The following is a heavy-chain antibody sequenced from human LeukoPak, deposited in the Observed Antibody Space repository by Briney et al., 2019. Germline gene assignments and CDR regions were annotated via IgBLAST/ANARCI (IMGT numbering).Heavy chain of an antibody. CDR1: GGSISSYY. V-gene: IGHV4-4*07. CDR3: ARDVEGVVPAAGKGDYYYYMDV. J-gene: IGHJ6*03. D-gene: IGHD2-2*01. Sequence: SETLSLTCTVSGGSISSYYWSWIREPAGKGLEWSGRIYTTGSANYNPSLKSRVIMSVGTSKNQFSLKLGSVTAADTAVYYCARDVEGVVPAAGKGDYYYYMDVWGKGTTVTVSS. CDR2: IYTTGSA.